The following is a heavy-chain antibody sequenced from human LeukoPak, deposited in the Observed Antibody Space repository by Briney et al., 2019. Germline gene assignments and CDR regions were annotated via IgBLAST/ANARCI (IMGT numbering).Heavy chain of an antibody. V-gene: IGHV3-21*01. D-gene: IGHD1-26*01. CDR3: ARDLSGRGDY. Sequence: GGSLRLSCAASGFTFSSYSMNWARQAPGKGLEWVSSISSSSSYIYYADSVKGRFTISRDNTKNSLYLQMNSLRAEDTAVYYCARDLSGRGDYWGQGTLVTVSS. CDR2: ISSSSSYI. CDR1: GFTFSSYS. J-gene: IGHJ4*02.